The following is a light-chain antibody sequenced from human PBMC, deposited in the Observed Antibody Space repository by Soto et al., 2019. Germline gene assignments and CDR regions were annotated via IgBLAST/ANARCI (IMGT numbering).Light chain of an antibody. CDR1: QSVSSN. CDR2: GAS. J-gene: IGKJ1*01. Sequence: EIVMTQSPATLSVSPGVRATLSCRASQSVSSNLAWYQQKPGQAPRLLIYGASTRATGIPARFSGSGSGTEFTLTISSLQSEDFAVYYCQQYNKRPWTFGQGTKVEIK. CDR3: QQYNKRPWT. V-gene: IGKV3-15*01.